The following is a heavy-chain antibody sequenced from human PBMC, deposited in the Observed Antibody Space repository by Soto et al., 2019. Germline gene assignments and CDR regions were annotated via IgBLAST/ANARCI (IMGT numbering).Heavy chain of an antibody. CDR1: GGTFSNSA. CDR3: ASDKDRLQLGGNYYYIMDV. J-gene: IGHJ6*02. D-gene: IGHD5-12*01. V-gene: IGHV1-69*12. CDR2: IMPIFRTA. Sequence: QVQLVQSGAEVKKPGSSVKVSCKASGGTFSNSAISWVRQAPGQGLEWMGGIMPIFRTADYAQSFQGRVTITADESTSTAYMELSSLRSEDTAVYYCASDKDRLQLGGNYYYIMDVWGQGTMVTVSS.